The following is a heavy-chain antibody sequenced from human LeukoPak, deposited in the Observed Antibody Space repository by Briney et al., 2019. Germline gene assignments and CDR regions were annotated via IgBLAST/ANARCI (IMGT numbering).Heavy chain of an antibody. Sequence: PSETLSLTCTVSGGSISSYYWSWIRQPAGKGLEWIGRIYTSGSTNYNPSLKSRVTMSVDTSKNQFSLKLSSVTAADTAVYYCARDGEDIVVVPAASHYYYYYYMDVWGKGTTVTVSS. CDR3: ARDGEDIVVVPAASHYYYYYYMDV. V-gene: IGHV4-4*07. J-gene: IGHJ6*03. CDR2: IYTSGST. D-gene: IGHD2-2*01. CDR1: GGSISSYY.